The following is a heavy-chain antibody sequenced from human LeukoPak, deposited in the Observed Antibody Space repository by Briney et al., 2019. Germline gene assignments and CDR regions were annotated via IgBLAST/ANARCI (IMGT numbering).Heavy chain of an antibody. J-gene: IGHJ3*02. Sequence: PSQTLSLTCTVSGGSISSGGYYWSWIRQHPGKGLEWVGYIYYSGSTYYNPSLRSRVTISVDTSKNQFSLKLSSVTAADTAVYFCARRRVVVASTDGASGAFDIWGQGTMVTVSS. V-gene: IGHV4-31*03. D-gene: IGHD2-15*01. CDR1: GGSISSGGYY. CDR2: IYYSGST. CDR3: ARRRVVVASTDGASGAFDI.